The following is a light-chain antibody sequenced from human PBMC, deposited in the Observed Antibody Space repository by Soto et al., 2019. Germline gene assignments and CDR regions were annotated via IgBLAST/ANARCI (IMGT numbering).Light chain of an antibody. CDR3: HQRQYWPPIT. J-gene: IGKJ5*01. Sequence: IVLTQSPATLSLSPGERATLSCRASQSVSVYLAWYQQKPGQAPRLLISDASDRAAGVPVRFSGSGSGTDFTLTISSLEPEDFAVYYCHQRQYWPPITFGQGTRLEIK. CDR1: QSVSVY. V-gene: IGKV3-11*01. CDR2: DAS.